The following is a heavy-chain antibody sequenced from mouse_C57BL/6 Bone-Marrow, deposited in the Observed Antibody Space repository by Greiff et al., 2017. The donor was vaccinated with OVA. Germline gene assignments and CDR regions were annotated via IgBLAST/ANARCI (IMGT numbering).Heavy chain of an antibody. CDR3: ARSITTVVATKWYFDV. J-gene: IGHJ1*03. V-gene: IGHV1-82*01. D-gene: IGHD1-1*01. CDR2: IYPGDGDT. Sequence: QVQLKESGPELVKPGASVKISCKASGYAFSSSWMNWVKQRPGKGLEWIGRIYPGDGDTNYNGKFKGKATLTADKSSSTAYNQLSSLTSEDAAVYFCARSITTVVATKWYFDVWGTGTTVTVSS. CDR1: GYAFSSSW.